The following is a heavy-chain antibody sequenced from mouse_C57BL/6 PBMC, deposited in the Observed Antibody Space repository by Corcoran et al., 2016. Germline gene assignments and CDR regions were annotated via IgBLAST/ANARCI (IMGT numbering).Heavy chain of an antibody. D-gene: IGHD2-1*01. CDR3: ARRHGPFYYGTPGYYFDY. J-gene: IGHJ2*01. CDR2: IYPGDGDT. CDR1: GYASSSYW. Sequence: QVQLQQSGAELVKPGASVKISCKASGYASSSYWMNWVKQRPGKGLEWIGQIYPGDGDTNYNGKFKGKATLTADKSSSTAYMQLSSLTSEDSAVYFCARRHGPFYYGTPGYYFDYWGQGTTLTVSS. V-gene: IGHV1-80*01.